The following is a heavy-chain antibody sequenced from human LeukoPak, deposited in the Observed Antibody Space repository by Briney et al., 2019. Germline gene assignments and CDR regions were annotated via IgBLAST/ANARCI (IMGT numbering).Heavy chain of an antibody. CDR2: IIPIFGTA. J-gene: IGHJ3*02. D-gene: IGHD2/OR15-2a*01. CDR3: ARGYYFLGETRHDAFDI. Sequence: ASVKVSCKASGGTFSSYAISWVRQAPGQGLEWMGGIIPIFGTANYAQKFQGRVTITTDESTSTAYMELSSLRSEDTAVYYCARGYYFLGETRHDAFDIWGQGTMVTVSS. CDR1: GGTFSSYA. V-gene: IGHV1-69*05.